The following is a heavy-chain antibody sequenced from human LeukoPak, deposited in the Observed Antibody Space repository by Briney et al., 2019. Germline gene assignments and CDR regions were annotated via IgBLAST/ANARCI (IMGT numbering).Heavy chain of an antibody. D-gene: IGHD1-26*01. CDR1: GFTFSSYW. V-gene: IGHV3-74*01. CDR3: AREEVGATTGDY. Sequence: PGGSLRLSCAASGFTFSSYWMHWVRQAPGKGLVWVSRINSDGSRTSYADSVKGRFTISRDNAKNTLYLQMNSLRDEDTSVYYCAREEVGATTGDYWGQGTRVTVSS. CDR2: INSDGSRT. J-gene: IGHJ4*02.